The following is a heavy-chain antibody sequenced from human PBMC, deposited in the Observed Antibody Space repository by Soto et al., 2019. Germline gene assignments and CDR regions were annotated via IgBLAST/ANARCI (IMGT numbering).Heavy chain of an antibody. J-gene: IGHJ4*02. V-gene: IGHV1-2*04. CDR3: ARVAIYCRGAGCFSV. D-gene: IGHD2-15*01. Sequence: ASVKVSCKASGYTFTGYYMHWVRQAPGQGLEWMGWINPNSGGTNYAQKFQGWVTMTRDTSISTAYMELSRLRSDDTAVYYCARVAIYCRGAGCFSVWGQGTVVTVSS. CDR1: GYTFTGYY. CDR2: INPNSGGT.